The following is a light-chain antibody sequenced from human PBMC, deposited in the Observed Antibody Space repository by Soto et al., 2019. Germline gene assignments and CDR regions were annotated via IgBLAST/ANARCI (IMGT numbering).Light chain of an antibody. CDR1: TSDVGGFNF. CDR2: EVS. V-gene: IGLV2-14*01. J-gene: IGLJ7*01. Sequence: QSVLTQPASVSGSPGQSITISCTGTTSDVGGFNFVSWYQQHPGKAPKLMIYEVSNRPSGVSSRFSGSKSGNTASLTISGLQAEDEADYYCNSYTSSTSWVFGGGTQLTVL. CDR3: NSYTSSTSWV.